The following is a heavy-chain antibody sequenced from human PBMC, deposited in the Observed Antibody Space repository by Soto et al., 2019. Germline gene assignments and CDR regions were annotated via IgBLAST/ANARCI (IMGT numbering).Heavy chain of an antibody. Sequence: GESLKISCKGSGYSFTSYWIGWVRQMPGKGLEWMGIIYPGDSDTRYSPSFQGQVTISADKSISTAYLQWSSLKASDTAMYYRARLTAAAGRHYYGMDVWGQGTTVTVSS. V-gene: IGHV5-51*01. CDR1: GYSFTSYW. D-gene: IGHD6-13*01. CDR3: ARLTAAAGRHYYGMDV. J-gene: IGHJ6*02. CDR2: IYPGDSDT.